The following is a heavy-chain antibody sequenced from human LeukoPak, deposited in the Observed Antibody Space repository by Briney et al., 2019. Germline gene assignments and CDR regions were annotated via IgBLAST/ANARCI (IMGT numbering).Heavy chain of an antibody. CDR2: IYKDGST. Sequence: GGSLRLSCAASGFTVSSNYMSWVRQAPGKGLEWVSIIYKDGSTYYADSVKGQFIISRDNSKNTLYLQIHSLRVEDTAVYYCARTTVAPGSYDAFDIWGQGTMVTVSS. CDR1: GFTVSSNY. V-gene: IGHV3-53*01. J-gene: IGHJ3*02. CDR3: ARTTVAPGSYDAFDI. D-gene: IGHD4-23*01.